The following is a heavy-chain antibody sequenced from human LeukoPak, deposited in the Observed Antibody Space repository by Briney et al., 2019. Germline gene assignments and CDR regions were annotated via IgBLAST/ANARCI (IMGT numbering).Heavy chain of an antibody. V-gene: IGHV3-7*01. CDR3: ARDLRYFDGGHLDY. CDR2: IKQDGSEK. CDR1: GFTFSSYW. D-gene: IGHD3-9*01. J-gene: IGHJ4*02. Sequence: GGSLRLSCAASGFTFSSYWMSWVRQAPGKGLEWVANIKQDGSEKYYVDSVKGRFTISRDNAKNSLYLQMNSLRAEDTAVYYCARDLRYFDGGHLDYWGQGTLVTVSS.